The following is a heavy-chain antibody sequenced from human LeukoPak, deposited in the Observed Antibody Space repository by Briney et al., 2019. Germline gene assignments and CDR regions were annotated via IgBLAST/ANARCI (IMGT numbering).Heavy chain of an antibody. CDR2: ISGSGGST. CDR3: AKEALGDSSSWDPSDY. CDR1: GFTFSSYA. V-gene: IGHV3-23*01. J-gene: IGHJ4*02. D-gene: IGHD6-13*01. Sequence: GGSLRLSRAASGFTFSSYAMSWVRQAPGKGLEWVSAISGSGGSTYYADSVKGRFTISRDNSKNTLYLQMNSLRAEDTAVYYCAKEALGDSSSWDPSDYWGQGTLVTVSS.